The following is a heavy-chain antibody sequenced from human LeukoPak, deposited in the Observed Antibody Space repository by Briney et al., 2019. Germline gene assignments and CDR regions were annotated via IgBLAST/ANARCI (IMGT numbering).Heavy chain of an antibody. Sequence: ASVKVSCKASGYTFTSYAMNWVRQAPGQGLEWMGWISAYNGNTNYAQKLQGRVTMTTDTSTSTAYMELRSLRSDDTAVYYCARVRSISTFIWWLRFFDYWGQGTLVTVSS. CDR2: ISAYNGNT. V-gene: IGHV1-18*01. J-gene: IGHJ4*02. D-gene: IGHD5-12*01. CDR1: GYTFTSYA. CDR3: ARVRSISTFIWWLRFFDY.